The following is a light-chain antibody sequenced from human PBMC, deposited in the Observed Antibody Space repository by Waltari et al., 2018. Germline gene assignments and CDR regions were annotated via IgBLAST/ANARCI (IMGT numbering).Light chain of an antibody. CDR2: AAS. J-gene: IGKJ1*01. CDR1: PGVSSSY. Sequence: EIVLTQSPGTLSLSPGERATLSCRASPGVSSSYLAWYQQKPGQAPRLLMYAASTRATGTPDRFTGSGSGTNFILTISRLEPEDFAVCYCQQYGSPQTFGQGTKVEIK. CDR3: QQYGSPQT. V-gene: IGKV3-20*01.